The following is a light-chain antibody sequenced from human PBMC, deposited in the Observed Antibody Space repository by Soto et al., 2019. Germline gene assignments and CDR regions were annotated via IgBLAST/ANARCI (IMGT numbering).Light chain of an antibody. CDR2: AVS. J-gene: IGLJ1*01. CDR3: ISYTDRQSYL. V-gene: IGLV2-14*03. CDR1: SSDVGGYSY. Sequence: QSALTQPASVSGSPGQSITISCTGTSSDVGGYSYVSWYQQHPGKTPKLMIYAVSDRPPGVSDRFSGSKSGITASLTISGLQTEDEADYYCISYTDRQSYLFGTGTKVTVL.